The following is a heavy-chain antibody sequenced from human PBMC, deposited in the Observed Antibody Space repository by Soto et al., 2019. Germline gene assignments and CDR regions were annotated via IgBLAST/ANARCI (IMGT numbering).Heavy chain of an antibody. CDR2: IYYSGST. CDR1: GGSISSSSYY. CDR3: ARREVLSYNWFDP. D-gene: IGHD1-26*01. V-gene: IGHV4-39*01. Sequence: SETLSLTCTVSGGSISSSSYYWGWIRQPPGKGLEWIGSIYYSGSTYYNPSLKSRVTISVDTSKNQFSLKLSSVTAADTAVYYCARREVLSYNWFDPWGQGTLVTVSS. J-gene: IGHJ5*02.